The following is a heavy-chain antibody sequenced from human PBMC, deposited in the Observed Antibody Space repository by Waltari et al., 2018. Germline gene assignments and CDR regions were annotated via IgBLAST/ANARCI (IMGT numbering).Heavy chain of an antibody. CDR1: GFSVTSNY. V-gene: IGHV3-53*01. Sequence: EVQLVESGGGLIQPGGSLRLSCAVSGFSVTSNYLTWLRQAPGKGLEWVAVLYSGGGTYYTDSVKGRFTISRDNSNNTLDLQMKSLGAGDTAVYYCARERGGGIYPIDYWGQGTLVTVSS. D-gene: IGHD3-10*01. J-gene: IGHJ4*02. CDR3: ARERGGGIYPIDY. CDR2: LYSGGGT.